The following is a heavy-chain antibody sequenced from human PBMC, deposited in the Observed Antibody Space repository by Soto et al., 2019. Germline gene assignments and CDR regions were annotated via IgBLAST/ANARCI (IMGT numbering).Heavy chain of an antibody. CDR3: ARQKYYYDSSGYYSPWGAGYYGMDV. Sequence: ASVKVSCKASGYTFTSYGISWVRQAPGQGREWMGWISAYNGNTNYAQKLQGRVTMTTDTSTSTAHMELRSLRSDDTAVYYCARQKYYYDSSGYYSPWGAGYYGMDVWGQGTTVTVSS. CDR2: ISAYNGNT. J-gene: IGHJ6*02. CDR1: GYTFTSYG. D-gene: IGHD3-22*01. V-gene: IGHV1-18*01.